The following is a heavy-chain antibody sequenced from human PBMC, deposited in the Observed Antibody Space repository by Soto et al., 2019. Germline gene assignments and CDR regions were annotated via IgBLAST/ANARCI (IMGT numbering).Heavy chain of an antibody. CDR1: GFTFSNYG. CDR3: AMARGRMARVTYPDY. CDR2: IAYDGSHE. Sequence: QVQLVESGGGVVQPGRSLRVSCGGSGFTFSNYGMHWVRQAPGKGLDWVAVIAYDGSHEQYADSVKGRFTISRDNSKNTLYLQKNSLSVEDTAVYYCAMARGRMARVTYPDYWGQGTLVTVSS. V-gene: IGHV3-30*03. J-gene: IGHJ4*02. D-gene: IGHD4-4*01.